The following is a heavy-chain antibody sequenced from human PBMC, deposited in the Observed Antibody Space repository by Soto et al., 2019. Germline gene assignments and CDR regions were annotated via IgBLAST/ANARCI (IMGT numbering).Heavy chain of an antibody. CDR1: GFTFISYW. Sequence: WGSLRLSCAASGFTFISYWMSFVRHSPLKGLEWVANIKQDGSEKYYVDSVKGRFTISRDNAKNSLHLQMNSLRAEDTAVYYCAREVVAFFYYGMDVWGQGTTVTVSS. J-gene: IGHJ6*02. CDR2: IKQDGSEK. V-gene: IGHV3-7*03. CDR3: AREVVAFFYYGMDV. D-gene: IGHD6-6*01.